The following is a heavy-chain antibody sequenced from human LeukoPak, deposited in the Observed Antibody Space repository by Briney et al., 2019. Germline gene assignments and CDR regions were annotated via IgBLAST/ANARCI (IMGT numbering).Heavy chain of an antibody. D-gene: IGHD3-3*01. CDR3: ARVERADFWSGIGYYFDY. V-gene: IGHV4-30-4*01. CDR1: SGSISSGDSY. J-gene: IGHJ4*02. Sequence: SETLSLTCTVSSGSISSGDSYWRWVRQPPGTGLEWIGNIYYSGNTYYKPSLKSRVTISVDTSKNQFSLKLSSVTAADTAIYYCARVERADFWSGIGYYFDYWGQGTLVTVSS. CDR2: IYYSGNT.